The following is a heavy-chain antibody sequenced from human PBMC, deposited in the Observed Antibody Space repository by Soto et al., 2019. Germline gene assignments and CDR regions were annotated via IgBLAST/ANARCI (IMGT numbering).Heavy chain of an antibody. V-gene: IGHV6-1*01. Sequence: PSQTLSLTCAISGDSVSNNSVAWNWVRQSPSRGLEWLGGTYYRSKWHYDYAPSVRSRITINPDTSKNHFSLQLNSVSPEDAAVYYCARTLRGRGVKYFDDWGQGTLVTVSS. CDR2: TYYRSKWHY. CDR1: GDSVSNNSVA. CDR3: ARTLRGRGVKYFDD. D-gene: IGHD3-10*01. J-gene: IGHJ4*02.